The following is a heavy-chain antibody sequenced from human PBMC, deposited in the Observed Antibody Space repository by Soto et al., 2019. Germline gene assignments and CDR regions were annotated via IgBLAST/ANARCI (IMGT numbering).Heavy chain of an antibody. Sequence: KSSETLSLTCTVSGGSISSGGYYWSWIRQHPGKGLEWIGYIYYSGSTYYNPSLKSRVTISVDTSKNQFSLKLSSVTAADTAVYYCAREGGYCSGGSCYYYYGMDVWGQGTTVTVSS. V-gene: IGHV4-31*03. CDR2: IYYSGST. CDR3: AREGGYCSGGSCYYYYGMDV. D-gene: IGHD2-15*01. J-gene: IGHJ6*02. CDR1: GGSISSGGYY.